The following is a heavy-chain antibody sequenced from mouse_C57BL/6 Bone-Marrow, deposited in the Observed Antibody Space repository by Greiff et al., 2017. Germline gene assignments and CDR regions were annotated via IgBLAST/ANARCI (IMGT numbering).Heavy chain of an antibody. CDR1: GFTFTDYY. V-gene: IGHV7-3*01. CDR2: IRNKANGYTT. Sequence: EVKVVESGGGLVQPGGSLSLSCAASGFTFTDYYMSWVRQPPGKALEWLGFIRNKANGYTTEYSASVKGRFTISRDNSQSILYLQMNALRAEDSATYYCARYIRPQGAMDYWGQGTSVTVSS. CDR3: ARYIRPQGAMDY. J-gene: IGHJ4*01.